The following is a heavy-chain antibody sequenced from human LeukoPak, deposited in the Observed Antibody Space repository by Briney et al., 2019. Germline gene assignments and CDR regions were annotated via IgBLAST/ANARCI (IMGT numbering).Heavy chain of an antibody. CDR1: GYTFTSYG. CDR3: ARLRVGAPHWFFDY. J-gene: IGHJ4*02. Sequence: ASVKVSCKASGYTFTSYGISWVRQAPGQGLEWMGWISAYNGNTNYAQKLQGRVTMTTDTSTSTAYMERRSLRSDDTAVYYCARLRVGAPHWFFDYWGQGTLVTVSS. D-gene: IGHD1-26*01. CDR2: ISAYNGNT. V-gene: IGHV1-18*01.